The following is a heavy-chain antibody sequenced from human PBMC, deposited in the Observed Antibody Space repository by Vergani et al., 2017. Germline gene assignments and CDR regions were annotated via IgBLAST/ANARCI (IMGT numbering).Heavy chain of an antibody. J-gene: IGHJ4*02. CDR3: AASDSSRYSSSWFDY. CDR2: INHSGST. V-gene: IGHV4-34*01. CDR1: GGSFSGYY. Sequence: QVQLQQWGAGPLKPSETLSLTCAVYGGSFSGYYWSWIRQPPGKGLEWIGEINHSGSTNYNPSLKSRVTISVYTSKNQFSLKLSSVTAADTAVYYCAASDSSRYSSSWFDYWGQGTLVTVSS. D-gene: IGHD6-13*01.